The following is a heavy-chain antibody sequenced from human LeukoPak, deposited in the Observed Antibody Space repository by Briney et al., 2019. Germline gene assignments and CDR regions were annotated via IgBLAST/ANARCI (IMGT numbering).Heavy chain of an antibody. Sequence: SETLSLTCAVYGGSFSGYYWSWVRQPPGKGLEWIGEINHSGSTNYNPSLKSRVTISVDTSKNQFSLKLSSVTAADTAVYYCARNSCPSGSCYDNRGYFDYWGQGTLVTVSS. CDR3: ARNSCPSGSCYDNRGYFDY. J-gene: IGHJ4*02. D-gene: IGHD2-15*01. CDR1: GGSFSGYY. V-gene: IGHV4-34*01. CDR2: INHSGST.